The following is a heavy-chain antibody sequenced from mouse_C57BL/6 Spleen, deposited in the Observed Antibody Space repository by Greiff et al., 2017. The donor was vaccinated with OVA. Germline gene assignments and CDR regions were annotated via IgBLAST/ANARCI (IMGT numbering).Heavy chain of an antibody. V-gene: IGHV1-55*01. CDR1: GYTFTSYW. CDR3: ARFDDGYYLCYFDY. Sequence: QVQLQQPGAELVKPGASVKMSCKASGYTFTSYWITWVKQRPGQGLEWIGDIYPGSGSTNDNEKFKSKATLTVDTSSSTAYMQLSSLTSEDSAVYYFARFDDGYYLCYFDYWGQGTTLTVSS. J-gene: IGHJ2*01. D-gene: IGHD2-3*01. CDR2: IYPGSGST.